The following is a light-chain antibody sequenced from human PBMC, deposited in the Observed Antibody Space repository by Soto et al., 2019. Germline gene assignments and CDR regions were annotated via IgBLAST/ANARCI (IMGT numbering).Light chain of an antibody. CDR1: SSDVGGYNY. CDR2: EVS. V-gene: IGLV2-14*01. J-gene: IGLJ1*01. Sequence: QSALTQPASVSGSPGQSITISCTGTSSDVGGYNYVSWYQQYPGKAPKLIIYEVSNRPSGVSNRFSGSKSGNTASLTISGLQAEDEAEYYCSSHTSRTTGVFGTGTKVTVL. CDR3: SSHTSRTTGV.